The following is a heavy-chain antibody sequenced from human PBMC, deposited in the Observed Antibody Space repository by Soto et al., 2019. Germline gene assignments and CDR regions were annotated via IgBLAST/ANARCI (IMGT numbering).Heavy chain of an antibody. J-gene: IGHJ6*02. D-gene: IGHD5-18*01. CDR1: GYTFTSYY. Sequence: ASVKVSCKASGYTFTSYYMHWVRQAPGQGLEWMGIINPSGGSTSYAQKFQGRVTMTRDTSTSTVYMELSSLRSEDTAVYYCARDGYTAMVTENYYYYGMDVWGQGTKVTVSS. CDR2: INPSGGST. CDR3: ARDGYTAMVTENYYYYGMDV. V-gene: IGHV1-46*01.